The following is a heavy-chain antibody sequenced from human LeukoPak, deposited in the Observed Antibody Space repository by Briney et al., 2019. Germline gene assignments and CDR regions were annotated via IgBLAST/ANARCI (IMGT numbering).Heavy chain of an antibody. D-gene: IGHD4/OR15-4a*01. CDR3: ARVGAP. J-gene: IGHJ4*02. CDR2: INHSGST. CDR1: GGSFSGYY. Sequence: SETLSLTCAVYGGSFSGYYWSWIRQTPGKGLEWIGEINHSGSTNYNPSLKSRVTTSVDTSKNQFSLKLMSVTAADTAVYFCARVGAPWGQGTLVTVSS. V-gene: IGHV4-34*01.